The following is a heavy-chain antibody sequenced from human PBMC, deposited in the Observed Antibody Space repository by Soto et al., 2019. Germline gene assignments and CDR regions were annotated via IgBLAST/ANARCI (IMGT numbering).Heavy chain of an antibody. CDR1: GYSFTTYW. D-gene: IGHD3-22*01. CDR2: IDPSDSYT. V-gene: IGHV5-10-1*01. Sequence: PGESLKISCKGSGYSFTTYWISWVRQMPGKGLEWMGRIDPSDSYTNYSPSFQGHVTISADKSISTAYLQWSSLKASDTAMYYCAALTMRARGYFYGVDVWGQGTTVTVSS. J-gene: IGHJ6*02. CDR3: AALTMRARGYFYGVDV.